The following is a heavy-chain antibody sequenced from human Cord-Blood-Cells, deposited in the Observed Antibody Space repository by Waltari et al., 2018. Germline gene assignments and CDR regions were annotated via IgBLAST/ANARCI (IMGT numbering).Heavy chain of an antibody. CDR2: IYYSGST. Sequence: QVQLQESGPGLVKPSQTLSLTCTVSGGSISSVGYYCSWNPRHPGKGREWIGYIYYSGSTYYNPSLKSRVTISVDTSKNQFSLKLSSVTAADTAVYYCARVLELRGVDYFDYWGQGTLVTVSS. CDR1: GGSISSVGYY. V-gene: IGHV4-31*03. D-gene: IGHD1-7*01. J-gene: IGHJ4*02. CDR3: ARVLELRGVDYFDY.